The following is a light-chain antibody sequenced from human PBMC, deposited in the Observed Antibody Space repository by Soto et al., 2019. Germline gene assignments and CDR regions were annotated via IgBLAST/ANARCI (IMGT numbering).Light chain of an antibody. J-gene: IGKJ3*01. V-gene: IGKV3-11*01. CDR1: QSVSSH. Sequence: EIVLTQSPATLSLSPGERATLSCRASQSVSSHLAWYQQKSGQAPRLLIYDASNRATGIPARFSGSGSGTDFTLTISSLEPEAFAVYYCQQCDNWPFTFGPGTKVDIK. CDR3: QQCDNWPFT. CDR2: DAS.